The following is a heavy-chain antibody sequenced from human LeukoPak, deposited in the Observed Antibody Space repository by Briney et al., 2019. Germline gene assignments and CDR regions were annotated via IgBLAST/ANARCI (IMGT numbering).Heavy chain of an antibody. V-gene: IGHV4-39*07. J-gene: IGHJ4*02. CDR2: IYYSGST. Sequence: SETLSLTCTVSGGSISSSSYYWGWIRQPPGKGLEWIGSIYYSGSTYYNPSLKSRVTISVDTSKNQFSLKLSSVTAADTAVYYCARVGMSIAARPTELDYWGQGTLVTVSS. CDR3: ARVGMSIAARPTELDY. CDR1: GGSISSSSYY. D-gene: IGHD6-6*01.